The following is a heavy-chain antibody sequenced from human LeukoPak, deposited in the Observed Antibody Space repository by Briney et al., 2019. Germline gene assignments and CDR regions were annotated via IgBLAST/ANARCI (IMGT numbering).Heavy chain of an antibody. V-gene: IGHV6-1*01. Sequence: SQTLSLTCAISGDSVSSNSAAWNWIRQSPSRGLEWLGRTYYRSKWYNDYAVSVKSRITINPDTSKNQFSLQLNSVTPEDTAVYYCARDLGYSSGWGPLGGYYYYYGMDVWGQGTTVTVSS. CDR3: ARDLGYSSGWGPLGGYYYYYGMDV. CDR1: GDSVSSNSAA. J-gene: IGHJ6*02. D-gene: IGHD6-19*01. CDR2: TYYRSKWYN.